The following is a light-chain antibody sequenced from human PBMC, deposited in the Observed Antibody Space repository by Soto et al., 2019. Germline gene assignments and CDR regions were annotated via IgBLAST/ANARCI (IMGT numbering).Light chain of an antibody. CDR1: SSDVGTYNL. CDR3: STYAGRVV. V-gene: IGLV2-23*01. J-gene: IGLJ2*01. Sequence: QSALTQPASVSGSPGQSITISCTTTSSDVGTYNLVSWYQQHPGKAPKLMIYEGTNRPSGVSNRFSGSKSGNTASLTISGLQAEDAAHYYCSTYAGRVVFGGGTKLTVL. CDR2: EGT.